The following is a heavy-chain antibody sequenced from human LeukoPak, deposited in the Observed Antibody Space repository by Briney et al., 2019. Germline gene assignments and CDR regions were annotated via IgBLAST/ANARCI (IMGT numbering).Heavy chain of an antibody. CDR3: ARQLVWGNWFDP. V-gene: IGHV1-2*06. J-gene: IGHJ5*02. CDR2: FDPNNGGT. D-gene: IGHD6-6*01. Sequence: ASVKVSCKAFGYTFTGYYMHWVRQAPGQGLEWMGRFDPNNGGTSYAQKFQGRVTMTRDTSISTAYMELSRLRSDDTAVYYCARQLVWGNWFDPWGQGTLVTVSS. CDR1: GYTFTGYY.